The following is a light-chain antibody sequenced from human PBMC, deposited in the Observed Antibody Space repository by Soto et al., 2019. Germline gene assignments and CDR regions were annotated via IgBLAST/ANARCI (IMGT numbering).Light chain of an antibody. CDR3: CSYAGSSTWV. V-gene: IGLV2-23*02. CDR1: SSDVGSYNL. CDR2: EVS. J-gene: IGLJ3*02. Sequence: QSALTQPASVSGSPGQSITISCTGTSSDVGSYNLVSWYQQHPGKAPKLMIYEVSKRPSGVSNRFSGSKSGNTASLTISGIQAEAEADYYCCSYAGSSTWVFGGRTKLTVL.